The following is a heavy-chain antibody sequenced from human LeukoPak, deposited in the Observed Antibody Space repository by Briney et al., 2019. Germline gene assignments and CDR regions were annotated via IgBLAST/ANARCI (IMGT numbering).Heavy chain of an antibody. CDR3: ARGPRLYCSSTSCYTSNWFDP. CDR1: GYTFTSYD. D-gene: IGHD2-2*02. V-gene: IGHV1-8*01. Sequence: ASVKVSCKASGYTFTSYDINWVRQATGQGLEWMGWMNLNSGNTGYAQKFQGRVTVTRNTSISTAYMELSSLRSEDTAVYYCARGPRLYCSSTSCYTSNWFDPWGQGTLVTVSS. CDR2: MNLNSGNT. J-gene: IGHJ5*02.